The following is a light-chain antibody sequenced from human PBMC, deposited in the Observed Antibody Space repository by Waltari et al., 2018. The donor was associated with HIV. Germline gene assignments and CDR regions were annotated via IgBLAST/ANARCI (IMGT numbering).Light chain of an antibody. CDR1: SEHSNFA. CDR3: QTWGMGIVV. Sequence: QIILTQSPSASASPGASVKLTCTLSSEHSNFAIAWLQQQPEKDPRYLMKLNSDGSHTKGDEIPDRFSGSSSGAERYLSISSLHSDDEADYFCQTWGMGIVVFGCETKLTVL. J-gene: IGLJ3*02. V-gene: IGLV4-69*01. CDR2: LNSDGSH.